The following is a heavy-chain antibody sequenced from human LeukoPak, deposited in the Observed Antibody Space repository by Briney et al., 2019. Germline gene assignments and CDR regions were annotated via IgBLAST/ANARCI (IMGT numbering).Heavy chain of an antibody. J-gene: IGHJ6*02. V-gene: IGHV1-8*01. Sequence: ASVKVPCKASGYTFTSYDINWVRQATGQGLEWMGWMNPNSGNTGYAQKFQGRVTMTRNTSISTAYMELSSLRSEDTAAYYCATGGYYDILTGYYYYYGMDVWGQGTTVTVSS. D-gene: IGHD3-9*01. CDR1: GYTFTSYD. CDR2: MNPNSGNT. CDR3: ATGGYYDILTGYYYYYGMDV.